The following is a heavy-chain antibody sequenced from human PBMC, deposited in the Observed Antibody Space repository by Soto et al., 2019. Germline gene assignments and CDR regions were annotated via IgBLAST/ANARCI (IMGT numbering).Heavy chain of an antibody. CDR3: ARSRFQNGWPGFDY. V-gene: IGHV4-34*01. CDR2: INHSGST. Sequence: PSETLSLTCAVYGGSFSGYYWSWIRQPPGKGLEWIGEINHSGSTNYNPSLKSRVTISVDTSKNQFSLKLSSVTAADTAVYYCARSRFQNGWPGFDYWGQGTLVTVSS. J-gene: IGHJ4*02. D-gene: IGHD6-19*01. CDR1: GGSFSGYY.